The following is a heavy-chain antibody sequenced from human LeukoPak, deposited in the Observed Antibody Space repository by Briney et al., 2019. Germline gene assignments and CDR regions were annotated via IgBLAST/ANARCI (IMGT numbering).Heavy chain of an antibody. Sequence: GASVKVSCKASGYTFTSYYMYWVRQAPGQGLEWMGIINPNRGSTSYAQKLQGRVTMTTDTSTSTAYMELRSLRSDDTAVYYCARINYRPIIKFFDFWGQGTLVTVSS. V-gene: IGHV1-46*01. D-gene: IGHD4-11*01. CDR2: INPNRGST. J-gene: IGHJ4*02. CDR1: GYTFTSYY. CDR3: ARINYRPIIKFFDF.